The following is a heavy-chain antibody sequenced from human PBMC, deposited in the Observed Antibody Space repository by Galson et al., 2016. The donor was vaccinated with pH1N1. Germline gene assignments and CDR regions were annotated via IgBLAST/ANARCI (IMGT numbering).Heavy chain of an antibody. CDR2: IYYRGRT. CDR1: GASISSGYNY. Sequence: TLSLPCTVSGASISSGYNYWNWMRQQPGKGLEWIGYIYYRGRTYYNPSHKSRIAISLDPSKNQFSLRLSSVTAADTAVYYCARHRYYGSGIAMGYYFDYWGQGALVTVSS. V-gene: IGHV4-30-4*08. J-gene: IGHJ4*02. CDR3: ARHRYYGSGIAMGYYFDY. D-gene: IGHD3-10*01.